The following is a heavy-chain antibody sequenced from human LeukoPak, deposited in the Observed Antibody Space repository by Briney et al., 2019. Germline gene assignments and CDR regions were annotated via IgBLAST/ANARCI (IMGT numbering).Heavy chain of an antibody. CDR1: GGSMNNYY. J-gene: IGHJ6*03. Sequence: PSETLSLTCTVSGGSMNNYYWNWIRQPPGKGLEWIGSIYYSGGTNYNPSLKSRVTISVDTSKNQFSLKLTSVSAADTAVYYCARVSEQLVSRSYYYYMDVWGKGTTVTVSS. CDR2: IYYSGGT. CDR3: ARVSEQLVSRSYYYYMDV. V-gene: IGHV4-59*01. D-gene: IGHD6-6*01.